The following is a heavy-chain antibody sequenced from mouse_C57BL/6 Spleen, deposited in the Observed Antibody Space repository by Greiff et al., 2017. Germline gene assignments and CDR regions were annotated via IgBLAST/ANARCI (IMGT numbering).Heavy chain of an antibody. CDR3: ARPTAQAPWFAD. V-gene: IGHV1-82*01. CDR1: GYDFSSSW. Sequence: QVQLKESGPELVKPGASVKISCKASGYDFSSSWMNWVKQRPGKGLEWIGRIYPGDGDTNYNGKFKGKATLTADKSSSTAYLQLSSLTSEDSAVYCCARPTAQAPWFADWGQGTMVTVSA. CDR2: IYPGDGDT. J-gene: IGHJ3*01. D-gene: IGHD3-2*02.